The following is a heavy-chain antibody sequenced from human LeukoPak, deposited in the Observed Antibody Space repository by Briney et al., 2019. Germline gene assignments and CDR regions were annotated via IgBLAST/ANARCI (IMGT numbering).Heavy chain of an antibody. CDR3: ARSERIIMILGGAFDV. CDR2: IYYSGST. Sequence: SETLSLTCTVSGDSISIYYWSWIRQPPGKGLEWIGYIYYSGSTNYNPSLKSRVTISVDTSKNQFSLKLSSVTAADTAVYFCARSERIIMILGGAFDVWGQGTMVTVSS. J-gene: IGHJ3*01. V-gene: IGHV4-59*08. D-gene: IGHD3-22*01. CDR1: GDSISIYY.